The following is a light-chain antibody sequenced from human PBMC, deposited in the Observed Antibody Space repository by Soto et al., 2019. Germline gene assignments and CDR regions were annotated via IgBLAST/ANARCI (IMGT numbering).Light chain of an antibody. Sequence: QSVLTQPPSVSAAPGQKVTISCSGRNSNIGANYVSWYQHLPGTAPRLLIYDNNKRPSGIPDRFSGSKSGTSATLGITGLQTGDEADYYCGTWDSSLSGGVFGGGTKLTVL. J-gene: IGLJ2*01. V-gene: IGLV1-51*01. CDR1: NSNIGANY. CDR2: DNN. CDR3: GTWDSSLSGGV.